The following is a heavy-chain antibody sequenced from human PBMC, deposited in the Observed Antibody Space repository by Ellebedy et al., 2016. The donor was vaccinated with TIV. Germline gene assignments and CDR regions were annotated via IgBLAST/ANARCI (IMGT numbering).Heavy chain of an antibody. V-gene: IGHV5-51*01. Sequence: GESLKISCKGSGYSFSTYWIGWVRQMPGKGLEWMGIIYPGDSDTRYSPSFQGQITISADTAITTAYLQWSRLRASDTAMYFCARRARSTTKGIDYWGQGTLLTVSS. J-gene: IGHJ4*02. CDR1: GYSFSTYW. D-gene: IGHD1-1*01. CDR3: ARRARSTTKGIDY. CDR2: IYPGDSDT.